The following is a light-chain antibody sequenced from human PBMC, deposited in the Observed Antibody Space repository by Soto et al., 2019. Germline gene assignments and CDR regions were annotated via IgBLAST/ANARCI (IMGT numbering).Light chain of an antibody. CDR2: GAS. CDR3: QHYSSSPPAIT. CDR1: QSVSNNY. Sequence: EIVLTQSPGTLSLSPGERATLSCRASQSVSNNYLAWYQQKPGQAPRLLIYGASYRATGIPDRFSGGGSGTDFTLTISRLEPEDFAVYYCQHYSSSPPAITFGQGTRLEIK. J-gene: IGKJ5*01. V-gene: IGKV3-20*01.